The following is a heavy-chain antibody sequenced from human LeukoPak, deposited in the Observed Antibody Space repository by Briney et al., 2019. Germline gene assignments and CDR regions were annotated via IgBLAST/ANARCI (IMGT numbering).Heavy chain of an antibody. CDR1: GFTFSSYS. V-gene: IGHV3-21*01. Sequence: GGSLRLSCEASGFTFSSYSMNWVRQAPGKGLEWVSAISSSSGYIYYADSVKGRFTISRDDAKNSLHLQMNSLRAEDTAVYYRARPYYYGSGSYSDYLYFDLWGRGTLVTVSS. CDR3: ARPYYYGSGSYSDYLYFDL. J-gene: IGHJ2*01. D-gene: IGHD3-10*01. CDR2: ISSSSGYI.